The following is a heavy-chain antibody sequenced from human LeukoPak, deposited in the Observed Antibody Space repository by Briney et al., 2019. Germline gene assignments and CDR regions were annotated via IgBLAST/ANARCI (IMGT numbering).Heavy chain of an antibody. CDR3: ARSGAYGYSTGAIDY. CDR2: IIPIFGTA. Sequence: SVKVSCKASGGTFSSYAISWVRQAHGQGLEWMGRIIPIFGTANYAQKFQGRVTITTDESTSTAYVELSSLRSEDTAVYYCARSGAYGYSTGAIDYWGQGTLVTVSS. D-gene: IGHD4-17*01. J-gene: IGHJ4*02. CDR1: GGTFSSYA. V-gene: IGHV1-69*05.